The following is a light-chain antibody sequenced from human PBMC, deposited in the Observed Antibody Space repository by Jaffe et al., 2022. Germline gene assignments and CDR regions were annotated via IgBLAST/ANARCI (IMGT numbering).Light chain of an antibody. CDR1: RSDVGAYDY. J-gene: IGLJ1*01. V-gene: IGLV2-14*03. CDR2: DVS. Sequence: QSALSQPASVSGSPGQSITISCTGTRSDVGAYDYVSWFQQHPGKVPKLMIYDVSIWPSGASNRFSGSKSGNTASLTISGLQAEDEADYYCSSFTTSSTFVFGTGTRVTVL. CDR3: SSFTTSSTFV.